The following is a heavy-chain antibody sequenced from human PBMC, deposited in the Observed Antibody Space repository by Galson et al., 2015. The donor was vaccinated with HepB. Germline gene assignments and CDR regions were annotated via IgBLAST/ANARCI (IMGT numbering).Heavy chain of an antibody. CDR3: TGSGLDY. V-gene: IGHV3-73*01. Sequence: SLRLSCAASGFSFSGSAMHWVRQASGKGLQWVGRIRSKADSYATDYAASVKGRFTISRDDSKNTAYLQMNSLKTEDTAVYYCTGSGLDYWGQGTLVTVPS. D-gene: IGHD3-3*01. J-gene: IGHJ4*02. CDR1: GFSFSGSA. CDR2: IRSKADSYAT.